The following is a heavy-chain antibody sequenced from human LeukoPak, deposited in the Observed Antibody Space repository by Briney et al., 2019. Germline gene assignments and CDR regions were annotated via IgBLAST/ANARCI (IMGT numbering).Heavy chain of an antibody. CDR1: GFTFSSYG. J-gene: IGHJ4*02. CDR3: AKTRDYGDYEGIDY. Sequence: GRSLRLSCAASGFTFSSYGMHWVRQAPGKGLEWVAVISYDGSNKYYADSVKGRFTISRDNSKNTLYLQMNSLRAEDTAVYYCAKTRDYGDYEGIDYWGQGTLVTVSS. CDR2: ISYDGSNK. D-gene: IGHD4-17*01. V-gene: IGHV3-30*18.